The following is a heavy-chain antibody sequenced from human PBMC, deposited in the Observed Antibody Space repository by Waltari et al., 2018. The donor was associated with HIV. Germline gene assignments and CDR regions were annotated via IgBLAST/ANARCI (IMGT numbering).Heavy chain of an antibody. CDR2: ISYDGSNK. J-gene: IGHJ4*02. CDR1: GFTSSSYG. D-gene: IGHD6-13*01. V-gene: IGHV3-30*18. Sequence: QVQLVESGGGVVQPGRSLRLSCAASGFTSSSYGMHWVRQAPGKGLEWVAVISYDGSNKYYADSVKGRFTISRDNSKNTLYLQMNSLRAEDTAVYYCAKGSAPGNFDYWGQGTLVTVSS. CDR3: AKGSAPGNFDY.